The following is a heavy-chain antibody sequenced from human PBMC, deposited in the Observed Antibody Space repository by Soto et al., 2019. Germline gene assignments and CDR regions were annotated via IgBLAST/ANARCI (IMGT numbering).Heavy chain of an antibody. D-gene: IGHD6-13*01. CDR3: ARVPYSSSWYVNYFDY. CDR1: GYTFTGYY. J-gene: IGHJ4*02. V-gene: IGHV1-2*04. CDR2: INPNSGGT. Sequence: ASVKVSCKASGYTFTGYYMHWVRQAPGQGLEWMGWINPNSGGTNYAQKFQGWVTMTRDTSMSTAYMELSSLRSEDTAVYYCARVPYSSSWYVNYFDYWGQGTLVTVSS.